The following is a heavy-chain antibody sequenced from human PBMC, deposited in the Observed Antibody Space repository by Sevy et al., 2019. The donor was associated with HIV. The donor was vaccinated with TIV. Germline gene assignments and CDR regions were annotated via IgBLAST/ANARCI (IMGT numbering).Heavy chain of an antibody. CDR2: INPNSGGT. J-gene: IGHJ5*02. CDR1: GYTFSGYD. V-gene: IGHV1-2*02. Sequence: ASVKVSCKASGYTFSGYDMHWVRQAPGQGLEWMGWINPNSGGTNYAQKFQGRVTMTRDTSISTAYMELSRLRSDDTAVYYCARGFYYYDSSGYYWPWGQGTLVTVSS. CDR3: ARGFYYYDSSGYYWP. D-gene: IGHD3-22*01.